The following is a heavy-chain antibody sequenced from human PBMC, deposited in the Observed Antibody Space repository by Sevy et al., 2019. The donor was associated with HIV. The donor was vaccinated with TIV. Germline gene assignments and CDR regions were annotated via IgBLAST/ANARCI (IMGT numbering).Heavy chain of an antibody. D-gene: IGHD1-26*01. Sequence: VSVKVSCKASAYAFSSYGISWVRQAPGQGLEWMGWISGYNSNKKYAQKFQDRVSMTTDTSTNTAYMELRSLRSDDTAVYYCARCLGGLRPWEYNWFDPWGQGTLVTVSS. CDR3: ARCLGGLRPWEYNWFDP. J-gene: IGHJ5*02. V-gene: IGHV1-18*01. CDR2: ISGYNSNK. CDR1: AYAFSSYG.